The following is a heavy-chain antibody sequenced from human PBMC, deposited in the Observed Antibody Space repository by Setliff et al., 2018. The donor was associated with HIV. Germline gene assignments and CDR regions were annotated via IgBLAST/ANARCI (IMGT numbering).Heavy chain of an antibody. Sequence: GGSLRLSCTASGFTFSRHAMTWVRQAPGKGLEWVSTIPSNSEYTIYADSVKGRFTISRDTAKNSLYLQMNSLRAEDTAVYYCARYARVPQFWGQGTLVTVSS. V-gene: IGHV3-21*04. J-gene: IGHJ4*02. CDR2: IPSNSEYT. CDR1: GFTFSRHA. D-gene: IGHD1-1*01. CDR3: ARYARVPQF.